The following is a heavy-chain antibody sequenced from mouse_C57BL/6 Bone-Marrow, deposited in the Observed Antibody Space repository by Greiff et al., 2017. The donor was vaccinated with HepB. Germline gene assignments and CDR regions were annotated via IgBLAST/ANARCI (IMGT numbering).Heavy chain of an antibody. Sequence: QVQLQQPGAELVKPGASVKLSCKASGYTFTSYWMHWVKQRPGQGLEWIGMIHPNSGSTNYNEKFKSKATLTVDKSSSTAYMQLSSLTSEDSAVYYCARITTVWETGDWGQGTTLTVSS. CDR1: GYTFTSYW. CDR3: ARITTVWETGD. D-gene: IGHD1-1*01. CDR2: IHPNSGST. J-gene: IGHJ2*01. V-gene: IGHV1-64*01.